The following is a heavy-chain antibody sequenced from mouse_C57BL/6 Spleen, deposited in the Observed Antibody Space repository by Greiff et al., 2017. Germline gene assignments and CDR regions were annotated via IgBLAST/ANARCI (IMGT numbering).Heavy chain of an antibody. J-gene: IGHJ3*01. CDR1: GYAFSSSW. V-gene: IGHV1-82*01. Sequence: VMLQESGPELVKPGASVKISCTASGYAFSSSWMNWVKQRPGKGLEWVGRIYPGDGDTNYTGRFKGQVTLTADKSSSTVYMQISSLTSEDTAVXFGAREGVYLGDLFAYWGQGTLVTVSA. CDR2: IYPGDGDT. D-gene: IGHD2-13*01. CDR3: AREGVYLGDLFAY.